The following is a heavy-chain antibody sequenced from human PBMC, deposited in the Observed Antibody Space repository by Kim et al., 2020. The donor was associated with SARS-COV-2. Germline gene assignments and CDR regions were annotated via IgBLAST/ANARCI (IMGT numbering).Heavy chain of an antibody. D-gene: IGHD2-8*01. CDR1: GGTFSSYG. CDR3: ARDLQYCANGVCPDYYYGLDV. V-gene: IGHV1-69*13. J-gene: IGHJ6*02. Sequence: SVKVSCKASGGTFSSYGISWVRQAPGQGLEWMGGMIPIFETANYAQKFQGRVTITADEPTSTAYMELSSLRSEDTAVYYCARDLQYCANGVCPDYYYGLDVWGQGTTVTVSS. CDR2: MIPIFETA.